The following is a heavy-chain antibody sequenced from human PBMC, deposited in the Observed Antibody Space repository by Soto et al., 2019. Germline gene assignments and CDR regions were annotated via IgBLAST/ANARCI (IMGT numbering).Heavy chain of an antibody. V-gene: IGHV1-8*01. CDR2: MNPKNGNT. J-gene: IGHJ4*02. Sequence: QVQLVQSGAEVKKPGASVKVSCKASGYSFTSSDINWVRQATGQGLEWMGWMNPKNGNTGYAQKFPGRVTMTGHPSIGTAYMELSSLRSDDTAVYYCATGADYYDYWGQGTLVTVSS. CDR3: ATGADYYDY. CDR1: GYSFTSSD.